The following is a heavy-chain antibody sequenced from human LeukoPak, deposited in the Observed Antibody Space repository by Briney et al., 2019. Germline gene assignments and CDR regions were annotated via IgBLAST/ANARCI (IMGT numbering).Heavy chain of an antibody. Sequence: ASVEVSCKASGYSFMNYGISWVRHAPGQGLEWVGWVSTYKGNTLYAQNFQDRVVMTRDTSTSIVNMELRSLTHDDTAIYYCARDAEPLSLDLWGQGTLVTVSS. V-gene: IGHV1-18*01. CDR2: VSTYKGNT. D-gene: IGHD1-14*01. CDR3: ARDAEPLSLDL. J-gene: IGHJ4*02. CDR1: GYSFMNYG.